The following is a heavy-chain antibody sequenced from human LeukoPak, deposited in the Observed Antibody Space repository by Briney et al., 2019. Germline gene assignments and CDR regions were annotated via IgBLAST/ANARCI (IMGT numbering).Heavy chain of an antibody. Sequence: PGGSLRLSCAASGFTFSSYAMSWVRQAPGKGLEWASAISGSGGSTYYADSVKGRFTISRDNSKNTLYLQMNSLRAEDTAVYYCAKAGLDYYDSSGYYSPLFDYWGQGTLVTVSS. CDR3: AKAGLDYYDSSGYYSPLFDY. J-gene: IGHJ4*02. D-gene: IGHD3-22*01. CDR2: ISGSGGST. V-gene: IGHV3-23*01. CDR1: GFTFSSYA.